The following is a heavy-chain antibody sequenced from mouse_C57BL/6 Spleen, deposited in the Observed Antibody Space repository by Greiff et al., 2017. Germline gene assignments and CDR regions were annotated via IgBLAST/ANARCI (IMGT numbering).Heavy chain of an antibody. Sequence: EVMLVESGEGLVKPGGSLKLSCAASGFTFSSYAMSWVRQTPEKRLEWVAYISSGGDYIYYADTVKGRFTISRANARNTLYLQMSSVKSEDTDMYYCTREDYYGSSYFDYWGQGTTLTVSS. D-gene: IGHD1-1*01. CDR2: ISSGGDYI. J-gene: IGHJ2*01. V-gene: IGHV5-9-1*02. CDR3: TREDYYGSSYFDY. CDR1: GFTFSSYA.